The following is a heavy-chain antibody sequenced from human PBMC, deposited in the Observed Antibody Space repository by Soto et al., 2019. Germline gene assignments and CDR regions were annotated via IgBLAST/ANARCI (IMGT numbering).Heavy chain of an antibody. V-gene: IGHV1-18*01. D-gene: IGHD3-22*01. J-gene: IGHJ4*02. CDR1: GYTFTSYT. Sequence: QVQLGQSVAEMRKPGASVKVSCKASGYTFTSYTIPWVRQAPGQGLEWMGWIRCHNGNTEYAQNLQGRVTMTRDTSTSTVYMELRSLRSDDTAVYYCARGYDDSTGFYYRYWGQGTLVAVSS. CDR3: ARGYDDSTGFYYRY. CDR2: IRCHNGNT.